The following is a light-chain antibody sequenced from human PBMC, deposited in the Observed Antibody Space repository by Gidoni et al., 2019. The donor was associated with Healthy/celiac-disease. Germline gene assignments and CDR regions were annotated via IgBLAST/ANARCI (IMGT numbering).Light chain of an antibody. Sequence: QSVLTQPPSVSGAPGQRVTISCTGRSSNIGAGYDVHWYQHLPGTAPKLLIYGNSNRPSGVPDRFSGSKSGTSASLAITGLQAEDEADYYYQSYDSSLSGSVFGGGTKLTVL. CDR1: SSNIGAGYD. CDR3: QSYDSSLSGSV. J-gene: IGLJ2*01. CDR2: GNS. V-gene: IGLV1-40*01.